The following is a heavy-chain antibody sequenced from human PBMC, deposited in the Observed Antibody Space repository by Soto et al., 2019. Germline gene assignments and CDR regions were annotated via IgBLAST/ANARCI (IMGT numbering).Heavy chain of an antibody. D-gene: IGHD3-3*01. CDR1: SGSISGYY. V-gene: IGHV4-59*08. Sequence: QVQLQESGPGLVKPSETLSLSCTVSSGSISGYYWSWIRQPPGKGLEWIGSIYSSGTTYYNPSLKSRVTLSVDTSTIQFSLNLSSVTAADTAVYYCARQASYDFWDGRFYYNYYMDVWGKGTPVTVSS. J-gene: IGHJ6*03. CDR3: ARQASYDFWDGRFYYNYYMDV. CDR2: IYSSGTT.